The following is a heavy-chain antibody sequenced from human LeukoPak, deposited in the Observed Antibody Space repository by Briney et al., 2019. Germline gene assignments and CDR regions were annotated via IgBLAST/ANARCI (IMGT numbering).Heavy chain of an antibody. V-gene: IGHV1-46*01. CDR3: ARDPGYSIAEGDWFDP. Sequence: ASVKVSCKASGYTFTSYYMHWVRQAPGQGLEWMGIINPSGGSTSYAQKFQGRVTMTRDTSTSTVYMELRSLRSDDTAVYYCARDPGYSIAEGDWFDPWGQGTLVTVSS. D-gene: IGHD6-6*01. CDR2: INPSGGST. J-gene: IGHJ5*02. CDR1: GYTFTSYY.